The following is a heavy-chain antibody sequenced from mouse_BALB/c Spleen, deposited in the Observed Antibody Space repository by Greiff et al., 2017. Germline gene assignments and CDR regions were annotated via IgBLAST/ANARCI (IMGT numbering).Heavy chain of an antibody. CDR3: VKEGHGYAMDY. CDR2: IRSKSNNYAT. CDR1: GFTFNTYA. D-gene: IGHD3-3*01. V-gene: IGHV10-3*03. J-gene: IGHJ4*01. Sequence: EVKLMESGGGLVQPKGSLKLSCAASGFTFNTYAMHWVCQAPGKGLEWVARIRSKSNNYATYYADSVKDRFTSSRDDSQSMLYLQMNNLKTEDTAMYCCVKEGHGYAMDYWGQGTSVTVSS.